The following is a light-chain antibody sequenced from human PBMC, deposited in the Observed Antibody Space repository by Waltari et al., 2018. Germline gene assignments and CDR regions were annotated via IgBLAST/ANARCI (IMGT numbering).Light chain of an antibody. J-gene: IGLJ3*02. Sequence: QSLLTQPPSASGAPGHRVTIPCSGTRSNIRTNAVSWYQQLPGAAPKLLIYSYEQRPSGVPDRFSGSRSGTSASLAISWLQSEDEADYYCASWDGRLNGWLFGGGTRLTVL. V-gene: IGLV1-44*01. CDR1: RSNIRTNA. CDR3: ASWDGRLNGWL. CDR2: SYE.